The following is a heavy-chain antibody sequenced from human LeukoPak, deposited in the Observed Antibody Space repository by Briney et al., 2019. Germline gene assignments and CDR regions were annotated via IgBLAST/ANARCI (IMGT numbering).Heavy chain of an antibody. V-gene: IGHV3-11*04. J-gene: IGHJ3*02. CDR2: MSSSGSTI. Sequence: NPGGSLRLSCAASGFTLSSYWMSWIRQAPGKGLEWVSYMSSSGSTIYYADSVKGRFTISRDNAKNSLYLQMNSLRAEDTAVYYCARGGVRAAAGLRIWGQGTMVTVSS. CDR3: ARGGVRAAAGLRI. D-gene: IGHD6-13*01. CDR1: GFTLSSYW.